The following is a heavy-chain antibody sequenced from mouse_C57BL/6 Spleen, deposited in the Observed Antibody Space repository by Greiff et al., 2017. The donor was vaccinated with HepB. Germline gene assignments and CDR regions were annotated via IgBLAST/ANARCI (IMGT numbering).Heavy chain of an antibody. CDR1: GYTFTSYW. D-gene: IGHD2-3*01. V-gene: IGHV1-55*01. J-gene: IGHJ2*01. CDR3: ARYDGSPFFDY. Sequence: VQLQQSGAELVKPGASVKMSCKASGYTFTSYWITWVKQRPGQGLEWIGDIYPGSGSTNYNEKFKSKATLTVDPSSNTAYMQLSSLTSEDSAVYYCARYDGSPFFDYWGQGTTLTVSS. CDR2: IYPGSGST.